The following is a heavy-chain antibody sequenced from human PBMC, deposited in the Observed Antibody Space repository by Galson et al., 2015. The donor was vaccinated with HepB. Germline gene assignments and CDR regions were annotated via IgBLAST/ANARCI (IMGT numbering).Heavy chain of an antibody. CDR3: ARGFRITMIVVGAPGVY. CDR2: ISYDGSNK. V-gene: IGHV3-30-3*01. D-gene: IGHD3-22*01. J-gene: IGHJ4*02. Sequence: SLRLSCAASGFTFSSYAMHWVRQAPGKGLEWVAVISYDGSNKYYADSVKGRFTISRDNSKNTLYLQMNSLRAEDTAVYYCARGFRITMIVVGAPGVYWGQGTLVTVSS. CDR1: GFTFSSYA.